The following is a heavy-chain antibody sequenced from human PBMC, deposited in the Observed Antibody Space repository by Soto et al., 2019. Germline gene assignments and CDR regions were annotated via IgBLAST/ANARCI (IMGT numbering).Heavy chain of an antibody. Sequence: LSLTCAVSGYSIASGYYWAWIRQSPGKGQEWVGSIYHAGSVYYNPSLNSRVAVSLDTSKNHFSLKLTSVTAADTAVYYCARTFDYYGMDVWGQGTTVTVSS. CDR2: IYHAGSV. CDR3: ARTFDYYGMDV. J-gene: IGHJ6*02. V-gene: IGHV4-38-2*01. CDR1: GYSIASGYY.